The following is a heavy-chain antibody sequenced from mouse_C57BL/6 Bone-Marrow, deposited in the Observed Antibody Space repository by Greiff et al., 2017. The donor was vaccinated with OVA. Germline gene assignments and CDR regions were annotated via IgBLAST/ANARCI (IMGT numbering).Heavy chain of an antibody. CDR1: GFSLTSYG. CDR3: ARYYDGSSGFDY. Sequence: VQLQQSGPGLVQPSQSLSITCTVSGFSLTSYGVHWVRQSPGKGLEWLGVIWSGGSTDYNAAFISRLSISKDNSKSQVFFKMTSLQADDTAIYYCARYYDGSSGFDYWGQGTTLTVSS. V-gene: IGHV2-2*01. D-gene: IGHD1-1*01. J-gene: IGHJ2*01. CDR2: IWSGGST.